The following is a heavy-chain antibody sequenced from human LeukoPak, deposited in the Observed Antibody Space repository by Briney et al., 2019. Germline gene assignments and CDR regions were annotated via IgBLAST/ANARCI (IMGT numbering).Heavy chain of an antibody. Sequence: PSETLSLTCTVSGGSASSGSYYWSWIRQPPGKGLEWIGYIYYSGSTNYNPSLKSRVTISVDTSKNQFSLKLSSVTAADTAVFYCARVASGYDVFDIWGQGTMVTVSS. D-gene: IGHD3-3*01. CDR2: IYYSGST. J-gene: IGHJ3*02. V-gene: IGHV4-61*01. CDR1: GGSASSGSYY. CDR3: ARVASGYDVFDI.